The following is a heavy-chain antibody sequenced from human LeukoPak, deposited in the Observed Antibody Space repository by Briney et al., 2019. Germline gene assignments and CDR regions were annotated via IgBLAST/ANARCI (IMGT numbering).Heavy chain of an antibody. CDR1: GGSFSGYY. J-gene: IGHJ4*02. Sequence: SETLSLTCAVYGGSFSGYYWSWIRQPPGKGLEWIGEINHSGSTNYNPSLKSRVTISVDTSKNQFSLKLSSVTAADTALYYCARKKLNGFDYWGQGTLVTVSS. CDR3: ARKKLNGFDY. CDR2: INHSGST. V-gene: IGHV4-34*01. D-gene: IGHD2-8*01.